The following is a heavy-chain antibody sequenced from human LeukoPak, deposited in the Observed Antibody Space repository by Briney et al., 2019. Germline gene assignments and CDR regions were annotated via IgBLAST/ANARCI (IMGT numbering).Heavy chain of an antibody. J-gene: IGHJ4*02. CDR3: AKDPSWLQPHYFDY. Sequence: GGSLRLSCAASGFTFSSYAMHWVRQAPGKGLEWVAVISYDGSNKYYADSVKGRFTISRDNSKNTLYLQMNSLRAEDTAVYYCAKDPSWLQPHYFDYCGQGTLVTVSS. D-gene: IGHD5-24*01. V-gene: IGHV3-30-3*01. CDR1: GFTFSSYA. CDR2: ISYDGSNK.